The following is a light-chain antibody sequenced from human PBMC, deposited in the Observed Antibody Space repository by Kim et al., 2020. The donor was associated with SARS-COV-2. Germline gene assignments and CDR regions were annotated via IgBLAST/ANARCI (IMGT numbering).Light chain of an antibody. CDR3: QSYDSSNHEV. Sequence: NFMLTQSHSVSESPGKTITISCIRSSGTIASNYVQCYQQRPGSAPTTVIYEDNQRPSGVPDRFSGSIDSSSNSASLTISGLKTEDEADYCQSYDSSNHEVFGRGTQLTVL. CDR1: SGTIASNY. CDR2: EDN. J-gene: IGLJ2*01. V-gene: IGLV6-57*03.